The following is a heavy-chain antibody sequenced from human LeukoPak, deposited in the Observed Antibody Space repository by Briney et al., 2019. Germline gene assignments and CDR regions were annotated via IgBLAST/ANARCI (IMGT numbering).Heavy chain of an antibody. CDR1: GFTFSSYW. J-gene: IGHJ4*02. V-gene: IGHV3-74*01. CDR2: IDSDGST. Sequence: GGSLRLSCAASGFTFSSYWMHWVRQAPGQGLVWVSRIDSDGSTIYADSVKGRFTISRDNAKNTLYLQMNSLRVEDTAVYFCARDGSLPDCWGQGTLVTVSS. D-gene: IGHD2-15*01. CDR3: ARDGSLPDC.